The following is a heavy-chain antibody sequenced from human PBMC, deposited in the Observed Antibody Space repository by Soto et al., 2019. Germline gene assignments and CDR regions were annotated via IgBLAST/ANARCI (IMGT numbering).Heavy chain of an antibody. CDR3: ARYIRGPTVFYFDF. V-gene: IGHV3-23*01. Sequence: GGSLRLSCAASGFTFSSYAMTWVRQAPGKGLEWVSVITYNGDNTYYAGPVKGRFTISRDNSKDTVHLQMNSLRAEDTAVYYCARYIRGPTVFYFDFWGPGVLVTVSS. CDR2: ITYNGDNT. CDR1: GFTFSSYA. J-gene: IGHJ4*02. D-gene: IGHD5-18*01.